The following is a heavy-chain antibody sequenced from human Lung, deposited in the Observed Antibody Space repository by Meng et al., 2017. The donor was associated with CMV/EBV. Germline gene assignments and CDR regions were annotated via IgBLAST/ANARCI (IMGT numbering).Heavy chain of an antibody. V-gene: IGHV4-39*07. CDR2: IYYSGST. Sequence: GSLRLSCTVSGGSISSYSYYWGWIRQPPGRGLEWIGSIYYSGSTYYNPSLKSRVTISVDMSKNQFSLKLSSVTASDTAVYYCARDLRVGVVATWFHPWGHGTLVTVSS. CDR3: ARDLRVGVVATWFHP. D-gene: IGHD3-3*01. J-gene: IGHJ5*02. CDR1: GGSISSYSYY.